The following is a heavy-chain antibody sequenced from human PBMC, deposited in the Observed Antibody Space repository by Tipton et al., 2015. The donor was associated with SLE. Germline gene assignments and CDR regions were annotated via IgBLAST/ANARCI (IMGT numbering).Heavy chain of an antibody. CDR2: IAGRGDDR. CDR1: GFIFSNYA. CDR3: AKLPSSLGISWFDP. J-gene: IGHJ5*02. V-gene: IGHV3-23*01. Sequence: SLRLSCAASGFIFSNYAMSWVRQAPGKGLEWVSSIAGRGDDRYYVDSVKGRFTISRDNSKNTVYLQMNSLRAEDTALYYCAKLPSSLGISWFDPWGQGTLVTVSS.